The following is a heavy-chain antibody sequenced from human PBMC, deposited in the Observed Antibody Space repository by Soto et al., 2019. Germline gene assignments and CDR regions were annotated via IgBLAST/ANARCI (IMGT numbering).Heavy chain of an antibody. CDR1: GYTFTRNG. J-gene: IGHJ6*02. CDR2: ISPKSGSI. V-gene: IGHV1-18*01. D-gene: IGHD4-4*01. Sequence: QVHLVQSGAEVKKPGASVNVSCKTSGYTFTRNGISWVRQAPGQGLEWMGWISPKSGSIKYAQKFLARGIMTADTATRIAYMERIIQRAPETAVYYCLTDRYSNSVPSRDFWGPGTTVT. CDR3: LTDRYSNSVPSRDF.